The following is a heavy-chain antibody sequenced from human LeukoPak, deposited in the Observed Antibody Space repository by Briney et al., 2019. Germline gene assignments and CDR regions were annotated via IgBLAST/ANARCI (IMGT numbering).Heavy chain of an antibody. CDR2: TSSDLNVK. D-gene: IGHD6-13*01. CDR3: ARDGRQLVPYYFDY. Sequence: SGGSLRLSCAASGFTFRNYVIHWVRQAPGKGLEWVAVTSSDLNVKLYADSVKGRFTISRDNSRSTLYLQMNSLRAEDTAVYYCARDGRQLVPYYFDYWGQGTLVTVSS. CDR1: GFTFRNYV. J-gene: IGHJ4*02. V-gene: IGHV3-30-3*01.